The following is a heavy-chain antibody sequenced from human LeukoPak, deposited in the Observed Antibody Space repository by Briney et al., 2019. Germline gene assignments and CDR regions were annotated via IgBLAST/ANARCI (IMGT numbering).Heavy chain of an antibody. J-gene: IGHJ4*02. Sequence: GGSLRLSCAASGFTFSSYSMNWVRQAPGKGLEWVSYISSSSSTIYYADSVKGRFTISRDNAKNSLYLQMNSLRAEDTAVYYCARGKSSKQQVARLLDYWGQGTLVTVSS. CDR3: ARGKSSKQQVARLLDY. CDR1: GFTFSSYS. CDR2: ISSSSSTI. V-gene: IGHV3-48*01. D-gene: IGHD6-13*01.